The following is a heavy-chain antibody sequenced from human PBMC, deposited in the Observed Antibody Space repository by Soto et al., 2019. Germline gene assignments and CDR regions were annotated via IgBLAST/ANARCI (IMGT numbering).Heavy chain of an antibody. Sequence: GASVKVSCKASGYTFTSYAMHWVRQAPGQRLEWMGWINAGNGNTKYSQKFQGRVTITRDTSASTAYMELSSLRSEDTAVYYCAAAGTKRGAWFDPWGKGTLVTVSS. V-gene: IGHV1-3*01. D-gene: IGHD1-1*01. CDR1: GYTFTSYA. J-gene: IGHJ5*02. CDR3: AAAGTKRGAWFDP. CDR2: INAGNGNT.